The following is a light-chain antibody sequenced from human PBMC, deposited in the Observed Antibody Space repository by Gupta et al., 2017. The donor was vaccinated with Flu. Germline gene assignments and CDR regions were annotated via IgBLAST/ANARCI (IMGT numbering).Light chain of an antibody. CDR2: SNN. CDR3: AAWDDSLNGRWV. CDR1: SSNIGSNT. V-gene: IGLV1-44*01. Sequence: QSVLTQPPSASGTPGPRVTISCSGSSSNIGSNTVNWYQQLPGTAPKLLIYSNNQRPSGFPDRFSGSKSGTSASLAISGLQSEDGADYYCAAWDDSLNGRWVFGGGTKLTVL. J-gene: IGLJ3*02.